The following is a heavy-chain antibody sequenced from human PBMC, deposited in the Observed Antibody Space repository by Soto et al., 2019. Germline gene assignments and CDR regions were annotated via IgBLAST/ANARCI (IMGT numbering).Heavy chain of an antibody. CDR3: ARGRGGSYGGKSAHYDV. CDR1: GFTFSGFG. CDR2: IWYDGSKE. V-gene: IGHV3-33*01. J-gene: IGHJ3*01. Sequence: QVHLVESGGGVVQPGTSLRLSCEASGFTFSGFGMHWVRQTPGKGLEWVAVIWYDGSKEYFADCVKGRFTISRDNSKNALYLQMNSLRAEDSAIYYCARGRGGSYGGKSAHYDVWGQGTLVTVSS. D-gene: IGHD4-17*01.